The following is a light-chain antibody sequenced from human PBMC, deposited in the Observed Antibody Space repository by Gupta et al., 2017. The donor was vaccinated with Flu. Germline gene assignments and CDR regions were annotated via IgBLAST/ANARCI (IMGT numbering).Light chain of an antibody. V-gene: IGKV3-15*01. CDR1: QSVSGH. Sequence: EIAMTQSPATLSVSPGERATLSCRASQSVSGHLVWYQQKPGQAPRLLIFGASTRATGIPARFSGSGSGTDFTLTISRLQSEDSAVYYCQQYHYWPRTFGQGTKVEIK. CDR3: QQYHYWPRT. CDR2: GAS. J-gene: IGKJ1*01.